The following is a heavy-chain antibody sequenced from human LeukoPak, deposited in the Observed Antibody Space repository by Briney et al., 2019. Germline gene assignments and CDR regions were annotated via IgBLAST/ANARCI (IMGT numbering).Heavy chain of an antibody. D-gene: IGHD3-16*02. V-gene: IGHV4-34*01. Sequence: SETLSLTCAVYGGSFSGYYWSWIRQPPGKGLEWIGEINHSGSTNYNPSLKSRVTISVDTSKNQFSLKLSSVTAADTAVYYCARGLSAVVYWGQGTLVTVSS. J-gene: IGHJ4*02. CDR3: ARGLSAVVY. CDR1: GGSFSGYY. CDR2: INHSGST.